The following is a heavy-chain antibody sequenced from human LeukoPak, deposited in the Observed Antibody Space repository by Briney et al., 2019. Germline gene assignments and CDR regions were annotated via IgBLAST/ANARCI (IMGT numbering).Heavy chain of an antibody. CDR1: GFTFSSYG. D-gene: IGHD3-16*01. V-gene: IGHV3-33*01. Sequence: GGSLRLSCAASGFTFSSYGMHWVRQAPGKGLEWVAVIWYDGSNKYYADSVKGRFTISRDNSKNTLYLQMNSLRAEDTAVYYCARVRNKGLPCLDYYYYMDVWGKGTTVTVSS. CDR2: IWYDGSNK. J-gene: IGHJ6*03. CDR3: ARVRNKGLPCLDYYYYMDV.